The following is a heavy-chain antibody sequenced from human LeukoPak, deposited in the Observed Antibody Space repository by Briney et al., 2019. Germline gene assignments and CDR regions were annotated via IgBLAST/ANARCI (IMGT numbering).Heavy chain of an antibody. J-gene: IGHJ4*02. CDR2: IYYSGST. D-gene: IGHD4-17*01. CDR3: ASVGYGDYV. Sequence: PSETLSLTCTVSAGSISSYYWSWIRQPPGKGLEWIGYIYYSGSTNYNPSLKSRVTISIDTSKNQFSLKLSSVTAADTAVYYCASVGYGDYVWGRGTLVTVSS. V-gene: IGHV4-59*01. CDR1: AGSISSYY.